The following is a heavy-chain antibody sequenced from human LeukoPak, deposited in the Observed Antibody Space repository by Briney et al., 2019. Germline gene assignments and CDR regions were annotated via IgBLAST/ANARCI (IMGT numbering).Heavy chain of an antibody. CDR3: AAKGGVHDYGN. J-gene: IGHJ4*02. CDR2: IYHSGST. D-gene: IGHD4-17*01. CDR1: GGSISSGGYY. Sequence: SQTLSLTCTVSGGSISSGGYYWSWIRQPPGKGLEWIGYIYHSGSTNYNPSLKSRVTISVDKSKNQFSLKLSSVTAADTAVYYCAAKGGVHDYGNWGQGTLVTVSS. V-gene: IGHV4-30-2*01.